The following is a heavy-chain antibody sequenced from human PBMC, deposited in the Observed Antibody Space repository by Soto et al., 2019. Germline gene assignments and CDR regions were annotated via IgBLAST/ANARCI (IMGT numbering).Heavy chain of an antibody. CDR2: ISSSSSYI. J-gene: IGHJ6*02. V-gene: IGHV3-21*01. CDR3: ARVSTGITIFGVVIIRGMDV. CDR1: GFTFSSYS. D-gene: IGHD3-3*01. Sequence: ELQLVESGGGLVKPGGSLRLSCAASGFTFSSYSMNWVRQAPGKGLEWVSSISSSSSYIYYADSVQGRFTISRDNAKNSLYLQMNSLRAEDTAVYYCARVSTGITIFGVVIIRGMDVWGQGTTVTVSS.